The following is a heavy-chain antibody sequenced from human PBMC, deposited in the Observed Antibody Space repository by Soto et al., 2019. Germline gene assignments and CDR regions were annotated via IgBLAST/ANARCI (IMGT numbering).Heavy chain of an antibody. CDR3: ARDETVIRGVIKRGGVLDL. CDR2: IIPLFGST. CDR1: GATFTKYA. V-gene: IGHV1-69*19. J-gene: IGHJ6*02. D-gene: IGHD3-10*01. Sequence: QVQLEQSGAEVKMPGSSVTVSCKAYGATFTKYAFNWVRQAPGQGLEWMGGIIPLFGSTNYAERFQGRLTVTTNESTSTVFMELSSLTADDTAIYYCARDETVIRGVIKRGGVLDLWGQGTTVIVSS.